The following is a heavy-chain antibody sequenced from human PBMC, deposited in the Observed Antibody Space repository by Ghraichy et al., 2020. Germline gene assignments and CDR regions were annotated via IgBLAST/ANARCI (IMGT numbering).Heavy chain of an antibody. CDR1: GFSLIESF. CDR2: IRGDGESS. D-gene: IGHD3/OR15-3a*01. CDR3: ARFFCTLSTCYIQ. V-gene: IGHV3-74*03. J-gene: IGHJ4*02. Sequence: ESLNISCAASGFSLIESFMHWIRQTPGEGPVWVSRIRGDGESSMYADSVKGRFTISRDVAKNTLFLQMDSLTVEDTAVYYCARFFCTLSTCYIQWGQGTTVTVSS.